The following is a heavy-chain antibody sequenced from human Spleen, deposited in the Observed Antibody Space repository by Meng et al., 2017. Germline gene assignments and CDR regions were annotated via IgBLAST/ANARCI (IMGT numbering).Heavy chain of an antibody. D-gene: IGHD6-19*01. J-gene: IGHJ1*01. CDR2: INHSGNT. CDR3: ARQLSSSGAG. V-gene: IGHV4-4*02. CDR1: GGSISSNSW. Sequence: QVPLQESGPGLVKPSGTLSLTCAVSGGSISSNSWWSWVRQPPGKGLEWIGEINHSGNTNYNPSLKSRVTISVDTSKNQFSLKLSSVTAADTAVYYCARQLSSSGAGWGHGTLVTVSS.